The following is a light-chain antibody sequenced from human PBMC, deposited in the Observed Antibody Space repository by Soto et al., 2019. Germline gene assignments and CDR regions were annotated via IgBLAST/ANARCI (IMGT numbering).Light chain of an antibody. Sequence: DLFLTPSPYSLSVSLGERATINCKSIQIILYTSSNKNYLTWYQQKPGQPPKLIIYWASTREFGVPDRFSGSGSGTDFTLTISSLQAEDVAVYYCQQYYSTPRTFGHGTKVDIK. CDR3: QQYYSTPRT. CDR2: WAS. V-gene: IGKV4-1*01. CDR1: QIILYTSSNKNY. J-gene: IGKJ1*01.